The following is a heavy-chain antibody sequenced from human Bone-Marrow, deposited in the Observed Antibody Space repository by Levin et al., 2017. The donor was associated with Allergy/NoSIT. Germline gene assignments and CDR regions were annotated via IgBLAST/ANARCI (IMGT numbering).Heavy chain of an antibody. CDR3: ARKTMVILSSAFEI. Sequence: ASVKVSCKTSGDNFSSFAISWVRQAPGQGIEWMGGIIPLSGTTHYAQKFQGRLTLTADKSTSTAYLDLRSLRSEDTAVYYCARKTMVILSSAFEIWGQGTKVTVSS. CDR2: IIPLSGTT. CDR1: GDNFSSFA. D-gene: IGHD4/OR15-4a*01. V-gene: IGHV1-69*06. J-gene: IGHJ3*02.